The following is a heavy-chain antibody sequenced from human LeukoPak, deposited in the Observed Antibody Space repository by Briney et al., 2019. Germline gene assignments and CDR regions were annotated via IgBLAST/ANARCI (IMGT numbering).Heavy chain of an antibody. D-gene: IGHD1-26*01. Sequence: GESLKISCKGSGYSFSNNWIGGVRQMPGKGLEWMGIIYPGDSQTRYSPSFQGRVTISADTSISTAYLQWSSLKASDTAMYYCARLYAGTYFHLDSWGQGTLVTVSS. CDR3: ARLYAGTYFHLDS. J-gene: IGHJ4*02. CDR2: IYPGDSQT. V-gene: IGHV5-51*01. CDR1: GYSFSNNW.